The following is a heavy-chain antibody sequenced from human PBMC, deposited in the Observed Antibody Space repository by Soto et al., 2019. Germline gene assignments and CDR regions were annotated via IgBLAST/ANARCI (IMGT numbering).Heavy chain of an antibody. CDR1: GFTFDDYA. CDR3: VKDESINWYSGHFRH. Sequence: LILSCAASGFTFDDYAMHWVRQVPGKGLEWVSGINWNSGSIGYGDSVKGRFAISRDNAKNSLHLQMNSLSAEDTAFYYCVKDESINWYSGHFRHWGQGTLVTVSS. J-gene: IGHJ1*01. D-gene: IGHD6-13*01. CDR2: INWNSGSI. V-gene: IGHV3-9*01.